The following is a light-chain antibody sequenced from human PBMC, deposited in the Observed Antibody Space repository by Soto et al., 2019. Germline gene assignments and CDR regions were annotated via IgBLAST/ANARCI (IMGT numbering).Light chain of an antibody. CDR1: SSDVGGYNF. J-gene: IGLJ2*01. CDR3: SSYTSSSTLAVV. V-gene: IGLV2-14*03. Sequence: QSVLTQPASVSGSPGQSITISCTGTSSDVGGYNFVSWYQQHPGKAPKLMIYDVSNRPSGISNRFSGSKSGNTASLTISGLQAEDEAHYFCSSYTSSSTLAVVFGGGTKLTVL. CDR2: DVS.